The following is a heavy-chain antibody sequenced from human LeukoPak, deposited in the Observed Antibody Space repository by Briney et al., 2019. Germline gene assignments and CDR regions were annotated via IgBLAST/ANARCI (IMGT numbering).Heavy chain of an antibody. CDR1: GYTFTGYY. D-gene: IGHD3-3*01. CDR2: INPNSGGT. J-gene: IGHJ4*02. V-gene: IGHV1-2*02. CDR3: ARDMGDFWSVPIGYFDY. Sequence: GASVKVSCEASGYTFTGYYMHWVPQAPGQGLEWMGWINPNSGGTNYAQKFQGRVTMTRDTSISTAYMELSRLRSDDTAVYYCARDMGDFWSVPIGYFDYWGQGTLVTVSS.